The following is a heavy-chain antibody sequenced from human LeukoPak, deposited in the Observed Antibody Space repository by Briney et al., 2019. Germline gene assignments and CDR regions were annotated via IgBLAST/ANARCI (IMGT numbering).Heavy chain of an antibody. CDR1: GGSISSYY. J-gene: IGHJ6*03. CDR2: IYTSGST. Sequence: KFSETLSLTCSVSGGSISSYYWSWIRQPAGKGLEWIGRIYTSGSTNYNPSLKSRVTMSVDTSKNQFSLKLSSVTAADTAVYYCARQYTHYYYYMDVWGKGTTVTVSS. CDR3: ARQYTHYYYYMDV. D-gene: IGHD6-6*01. V-gene: IGHV4-4*07.